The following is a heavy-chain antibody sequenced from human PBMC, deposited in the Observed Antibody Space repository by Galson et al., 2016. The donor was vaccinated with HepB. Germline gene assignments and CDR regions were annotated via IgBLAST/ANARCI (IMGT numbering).Heavy chain of an antibody. D-gene: IGHD6-6*01. CDR3: ARDSLRSSYFHH. J-gene: IGHJ1*01. Sequence: SLRLSCAASGFSISNFAMSWVRQAPGKGQEWVSGIIGNGGDSYYADFVKGRFTISRDNSNNTLYLQMNSLRGEDTAIYYCARDSLRSSYFHHWGQGTLVTVSS. CDR2: IIGNGGDS. V-gene: IGHV3-23*01. CDR1: GFSISNFA.